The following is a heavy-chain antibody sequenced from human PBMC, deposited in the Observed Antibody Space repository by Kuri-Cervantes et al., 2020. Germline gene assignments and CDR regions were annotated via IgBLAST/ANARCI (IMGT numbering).Heavy chain of an antibody. V-gene: IGHV3-48*01. Sequence: GESLKISCAASGFTFSSYSMNWVRQAPGKGLEWVSYISSSSSTIYYADSVKGRFTISRDNSKNTLYLQMNSLRADDTAVYFCARGGGAARPGFDYWGQGTLVTVSS. D-gene: IGHD6-6*01. CDR2: ISSSSSTI. J-gene: IGHJ4*02. CDR1: GFTFSSYS. CDR3: ARGGGAARPGFDY.